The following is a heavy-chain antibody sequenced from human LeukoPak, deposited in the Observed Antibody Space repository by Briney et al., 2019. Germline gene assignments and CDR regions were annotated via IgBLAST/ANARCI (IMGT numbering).Heavy chain of an antibody. V-gene: IGHV3-11*04. CDR1: GFTFSDYY. CDR2: ISSSGSTI. J-gene: IGHJ6*03. CDR3: ARSPRIVGATARHYYYYMDV. D-gene: IGHD1-26*01. Sequence: PGGSLRLSCAASGFTFSDYYMSWIRQAPGKGLEWVSYISSSGSTIYYADSVKGRFTISRDNAKNSLYLQMNSLRAEDTAVYYCARSPRIVGATARHYYYYMDVWGKGTTVTVSS.